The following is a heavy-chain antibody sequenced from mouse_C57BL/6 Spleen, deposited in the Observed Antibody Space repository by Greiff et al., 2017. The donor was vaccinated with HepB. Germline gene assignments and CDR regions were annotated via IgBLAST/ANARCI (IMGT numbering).Heavy chain of an antibody. Sequence: EVQLQQSVAELVRPGASVKLSCTASGFNIKNTYMHWVKQRPEQGLEWIGRIDPANGNTKYAPKFQGKATITADTSSNTAYLQLSSLTSEDTAIYYRATPCYGILHAMDYWGQGTSVTVSS. V-gene: IGHV14-3*01. CDR2: IDPANGNT. D-gene: IGHD1-1*01. CDR1: GFNIKNTY. CDR3: ATPCYGILHAMDY. J-gene: IGHJ4*01.